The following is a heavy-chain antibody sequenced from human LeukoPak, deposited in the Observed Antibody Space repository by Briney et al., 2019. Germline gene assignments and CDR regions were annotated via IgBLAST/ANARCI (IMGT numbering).Heavy chain of an antibody. J-gene: IGHJ6*03. Sequence: GGSLRLSCAASGFTFSSYRMNWVRQAPGKGLEWVSYISSSSSTIYYADSVKGRFTISRDNAKNSLYLQMNSLRAEDTAVYYCARGATYYYYMDVWGKGTTVTVSS. CDR3: ARGATYYYYMDV. V-gene: IGHV3-48*01. CDR2: ISSSSSTI. CDR1: GFTFSSYR.